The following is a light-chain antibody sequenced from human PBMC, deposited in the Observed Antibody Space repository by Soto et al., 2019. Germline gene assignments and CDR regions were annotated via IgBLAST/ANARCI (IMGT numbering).Light chain of an antibody. Sequence: QSALTQPASVSGSPGQSITIYCTGTSSDFGSYNLVSWYQQHPGKAPKLMIYEVSKRPSGVSNRFSGSKSGNTASLTISGLQAEDEADYYCCSYAGSSTPYVFGTGTKVTVL. CDR2: EVS. J-gene: IGLJ1*01. CDR1: SSDFGSYNL. CDR3: CSYAGSSTPYV. V-gene: IGLV2-23*02.